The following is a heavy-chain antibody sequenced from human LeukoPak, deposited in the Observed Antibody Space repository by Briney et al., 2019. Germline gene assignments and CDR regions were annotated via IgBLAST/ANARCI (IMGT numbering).Heavy chain of an antibody. J-gene: IGHJ6*03. V-gene: IGHV4-59*12. CDR1: GGSIRGYY. D-gene: IGHD6-19*01. Sequence: SETLSLTCSVSGGSIRGYYWSWIRQPPGKGLEWIGYIYSSGSTNYNPSLKSRVTISVDTSKNQFSLKLSSVTAADTAVYYCARATRGRYSSGWYGDYYYYYMDVWGKGTTVTVSS. CDR3: ARATRGRYSSGWYGDYYYYYMDV. CDR2: IYSSGST.